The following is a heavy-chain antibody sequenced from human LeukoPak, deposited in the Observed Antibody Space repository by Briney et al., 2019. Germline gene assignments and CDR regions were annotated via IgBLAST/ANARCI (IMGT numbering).Heavy chain of an antibody. CDR2: INPNSGGT. CDR1: GYTFTGYY. V-gene: IGHV1-2*02. D-gene: IGHD4-17*01. CDR3: ARDVGYGDYAHDAFDI. J-gene: IGHJ3*02. Sequence: VASVKVSCKASGYTFTGYYMHWVRQAPGRGLEWMGWINPNSGGTNYAQKFQGRVTMTRDTSISTAYMELSRLRSDDTAVYYCARDVGYGDYAHDAFDIWGQGTMVTVSS.